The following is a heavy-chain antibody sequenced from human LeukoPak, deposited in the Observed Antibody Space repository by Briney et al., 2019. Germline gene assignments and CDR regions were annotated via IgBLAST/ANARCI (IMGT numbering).Heavy chain of an antibody. CDR3: ARHSGRGYDSPFDY. V-gene: IGHV4-59*01. Sequence: PSETLSLTCTVSDGSITSYYWSWIRQPPGKGLEWIAYIYYSGTTNYNPSLKSRVTISVDTSKNQFSLKLSSVTAADTAVYHCARHSGRGYDSPFDYWGQGTLVTVSS. CDR1: DGSITSYY. D-gene: IGHD5-12*01. J-gene: IGHJ4*02. CDR2: IYYSGTT.